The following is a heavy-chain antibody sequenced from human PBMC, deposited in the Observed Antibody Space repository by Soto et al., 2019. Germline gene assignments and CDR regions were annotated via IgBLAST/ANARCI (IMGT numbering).Heavy chain of an antibody. CDR1: GGSISSSNW. CDR2: IYHSGST. CDR3: GRDSNYYDSSGLY. V-gene: IGHV4-4*02. Sequence: SETLSLTCAVSGGSISSSNWWSWVRQPPGKGLEWIGEIYHSGSTNYNPSLKSRVTISVDTSKNQFSLKLSSVTAADTAVYYCGRDSNYYDSSGLYRGQGIMVTAPQ. D-gene: IGHD3-22*01. J-gene: IGHJ4*02.